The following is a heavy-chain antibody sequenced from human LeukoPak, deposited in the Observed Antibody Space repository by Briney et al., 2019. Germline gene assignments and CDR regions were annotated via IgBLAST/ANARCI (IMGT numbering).Heavy chain of an antibody. V-gene: IGHV3-30*02. Sequence: GGSLRLSCAASEFSFSNYGMHWVRQAPGKGLEWVSFIRYDGSNLYYADSVKGRFTISRDNSKSTLYLQMNSLRAEDTAIYYCAKGAPNLPDYWGQGTLVTVSS. CDR3: AKGAPNLPDY. CDR1: EFSFSNYG. J-gene: IGHJ4*02. D-gene: IGHD5/OR15-5a*01. CDR2: IRYDGSNL.